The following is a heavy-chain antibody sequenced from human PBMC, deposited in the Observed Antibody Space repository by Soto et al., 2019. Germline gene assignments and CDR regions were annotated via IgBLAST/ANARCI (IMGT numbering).Heavy chain of an antibody. CDR2: ISGSGGST. Sequence: EVQLLESGGGLVQPGGSLRLSCAASGFTFSSYARSWVRQAPGKGLEWVSAISGSGGSTYYADSVKGRFTISRDNSKNTLYLQMNSLRAEDTAVYYCAKSMEYYYGSGRRYDCFDLWGRGTLVTVSS. CDR3: AKSMEYYYGSGRRYDCFDL. CDR1: GFTFSSYA. J-gene: IGHJ2*01. D-gene: IGHD3-10*01. V-gene: IGHV3-23*01.